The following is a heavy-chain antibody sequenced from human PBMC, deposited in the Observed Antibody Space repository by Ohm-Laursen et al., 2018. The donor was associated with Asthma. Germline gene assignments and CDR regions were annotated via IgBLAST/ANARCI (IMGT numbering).Heavy chain of an antibody. J-gene: IGHJ5*02. D-gene: IGHD1-26*01. V-gene: IGHV4-31*03. CDR2: IYYSGST. CDR3: ARSRDSGSSNWFDP. Sequence: SQTLSLTCPVSGGSISSGGYYWSWIRQHPGKGLEWIGYIYYSGSTYYNPSLKSRVTISVDTSKNQFSLKLSSVTAADTAVYYCARSRDSGSSNWFDPWGQGTLVTVSS. CDR1: GGSISSGGYY.